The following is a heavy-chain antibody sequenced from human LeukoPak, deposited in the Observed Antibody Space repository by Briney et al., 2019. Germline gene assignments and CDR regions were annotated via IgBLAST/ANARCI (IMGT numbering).Heavy chain of an antibody. CDR3: ATARDTANFDY. Sequence: ASVKVSCKASGYTFTSYGISWVRQAPGQGLEWMGRIIPIFGTANYAQKFQGRVTITADKSTSTAYMELSSLRSEDTAVYYCATARDTANFDYWGQGTLVTVSS. D-gene: IGHD5-18*01. V-gene: IGHV1-69*06. J-gene: IGHJ4*02. CDR1: GYTFTSYG. CDR2: IIPIFGTA.